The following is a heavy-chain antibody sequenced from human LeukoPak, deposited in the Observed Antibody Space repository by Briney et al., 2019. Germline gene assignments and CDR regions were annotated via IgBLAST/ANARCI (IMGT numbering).Heavy chain of an antibody. CDR3: ATAFVVQETRFYAFDI. D-gene: IGHD2/OR15-2a*01. CDR1: GYTFTSYG. CDR2: ISAYNGNT. V-gene: IGHV1-18*01. J-gene: IGHJ3*02. Sequence: EASVKVSCKASGYTFTSYGISWVRQAPGQGLEWMGWISAYNGNTNYAQKLQGRVTMTEDTSTDTAYMELSSLRSEDTAVYYCATAFVVQETRFYAFDIWGQGTMVTVSS.